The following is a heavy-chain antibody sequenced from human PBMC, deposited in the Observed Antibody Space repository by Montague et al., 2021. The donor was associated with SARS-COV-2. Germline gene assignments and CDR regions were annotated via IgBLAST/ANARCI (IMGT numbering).Heavy chain of an antibody. Sequence: SETLSLTCAVYGGSFSGYYWSWIRQPPGKGLEWIGEIDHSGSTKYNPSLKSRVTISVDTSKNQFSLKLSSVTAADTAIYYCARKGSGRSDLAYWGQGTLVTVSS. CDR2: IDHSGST. J-gene: IGHJ4*02. V-gene: IGHV4-34*01. CDR3: ARKGSGRSDLAY. D-gene: IGHD1-26*01. CDR1: GGSFSGYY.